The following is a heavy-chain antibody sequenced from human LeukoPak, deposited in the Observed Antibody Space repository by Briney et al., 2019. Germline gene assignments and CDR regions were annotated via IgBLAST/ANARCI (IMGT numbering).Heavy chain of an antibody. Sequence: PSETLSLTCTVSGGSISSSSYYWGWIRQPPGKGLEWIGSIYYSGSTYYNPSLKSRVTISVDTSKNQFSLKLSSVTAADTAVYYCARDHSGSYYPIYFDYWGQGTLVTVSS. J-gene: IGHJ4*02. CDR3: ARDHSGSYYPIYFDY. V-gene: IGHV4-39*07. CDR2: IYYSGST. D-gene: IGHD1-26*01. CDR1: GGSISSSSYY.